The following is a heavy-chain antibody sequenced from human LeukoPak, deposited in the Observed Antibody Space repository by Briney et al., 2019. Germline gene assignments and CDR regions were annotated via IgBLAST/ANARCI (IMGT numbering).Heavy chain of an antibody. CDR1: GFTFSSYW. Sequence: GGSLRLSCAASGFTFSSYWMHWVRQAPGKGLVWVSRINSDGSSTSYADSVKGRFTISRDNAKNTLYLQMNSLRAEDTAVYYCANDILTGYYIMYYYYYMDVWGKGTTVTVSS. V-gene: IGHV3-74*01. CDR3: ANDILTGYYIMYYYYYMDV. J-gene: IGHJ6*03. D-gene: IGHD3-9*01. CDR2: INSDGSST.